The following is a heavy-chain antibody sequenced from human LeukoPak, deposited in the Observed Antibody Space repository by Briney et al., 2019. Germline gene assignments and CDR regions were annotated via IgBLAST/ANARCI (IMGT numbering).Heavy chain of an antibody. D-gene: IGHD4-17*01. J-gene: IGHJ4*02. Sequence: PSETLSLTCTVTGGSFSSYYWTWIRQPPGKGLEWIGYIDHGGSTNYNPSLRSRVSLSSDTSKIQFSLELTSVTAADTAVYYCARLKATVSIHAYFDSWGQGTLVTVSS. CDR2: IDHGGST. CDR1: GGSFSSYY. V-gene: IGHV4-59*01. CDR3: ARLKATVSIHAYFDS.